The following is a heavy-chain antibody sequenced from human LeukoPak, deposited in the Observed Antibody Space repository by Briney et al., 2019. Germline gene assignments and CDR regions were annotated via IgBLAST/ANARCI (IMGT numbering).Heavy chain of an antibody. J-gene: IGHJ3*02. D-gene: IGHD2-8*01. V-gene: IGHV3-7*01. CDR3: ARSVLMVYAIHYAFDI. CDR2: IKQDGSEK. Sequence: PGGSLRLSCAASGFTFSSYWMSWVRQAPGKGLEWVANIKQDGSEKYYVDSVKGRFTISRDNAKNSLYLQMNSLRAEDTAVYYCARSVLMVYAIHYAFDIWGQGTMVTVSS. CDR1: GFTFSSYW.